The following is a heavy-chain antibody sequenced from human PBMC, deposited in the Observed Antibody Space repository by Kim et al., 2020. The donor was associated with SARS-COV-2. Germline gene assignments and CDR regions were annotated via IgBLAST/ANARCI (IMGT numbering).Heavy chain of an antibody. CDR1: GFTFSSYA. CDR2: ISGSGGST. V-gene: IGHV3-23*01. D-gene: IGHD4-17*01. CDR3: AKYVLTVTTIGGPRKYYYYGMDV. J-gene: IGHJ6*02. Sequence: GGSLRLSCAASGFTFSSYAMSWVRQAPGKGLEWVSAISGSGGSTYYADSVKGRFTISRDNSKNTLYLQMNSLRAEDTAVYYCAKYVLTVTTIGGPRKYYYYGMDVWGQGTTVTVSS.